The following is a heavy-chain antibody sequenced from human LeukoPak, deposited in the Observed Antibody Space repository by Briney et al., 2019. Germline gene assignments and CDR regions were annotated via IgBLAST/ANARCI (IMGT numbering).Heavy chain of an antibody. Sequence: SETLSLTCTVSGGYVSSYYWSWLRRPPGRGLEWIAYLSHSGSSDSNPSLTRRVTTLVDTSKNQFSLKLTSVTAADTAVYYCARARYANAWYAFDIWGHGTMVTVSS. V-gene: IGHV4-59*02. CDR3: ARARYANAWYAFDI. CDR1: GGYVSSYY. CDR2: LSHSGSS. D-gene: IGHD2-2*01. J-gene: IGHJ3*02.